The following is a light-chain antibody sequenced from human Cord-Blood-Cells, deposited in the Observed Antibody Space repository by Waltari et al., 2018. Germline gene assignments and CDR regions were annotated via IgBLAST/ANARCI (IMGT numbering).Light chain of an antibody. J-gene: IGKJ1*01. CDR2: AAS. CDR1: QSISSN. V-gene: IGKV1-39*01. Sequence: DIQMTQSPSSLSASVGDRVTINCRASQSISSNLNWYQQKPGKAPKLLLYAASSLQSGVPSRFSGSGSGKDFTLTISSLQPEGFATYDCQQSYSTPRTFGQGTKVEIK. CDR3: QQSYSTPRT.